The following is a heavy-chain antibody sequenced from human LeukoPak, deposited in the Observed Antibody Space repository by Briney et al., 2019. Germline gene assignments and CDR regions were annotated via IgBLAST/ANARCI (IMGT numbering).Heavy chain of an antibody. CDR1: GFTFSSYW. CDR2: TYSDGSR. Sequence: GGSLRLSCAASGFTFSSYWMSWVRQAPGKGLEWVSVTYSDGSRNYADSVKGRFTISRDNSRSTVYLQMNSLRAEDTAVYYCARVGPYNWNLDYWGRGTLVTVSS. V-gene: IGHV3-53*01. D-gene: IGHD1-20*01. CDR3: ARVGPYNWNLDY. J-gene: IGHJ4*02.